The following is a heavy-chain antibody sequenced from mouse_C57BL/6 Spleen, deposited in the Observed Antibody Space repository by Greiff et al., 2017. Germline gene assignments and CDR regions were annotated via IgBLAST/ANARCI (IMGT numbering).Heavy chain of an antibody. CDR2: IYPGDGDT. CDR1: GYAFSSSW. V-gene: IGHV1-82*01. CDR3: ARHYGNYVFDY. J-gene: IGHJ2*01. Sequence: VKLMESGPELVKPGASVKISCKASGYAFSSSWMNWVKQRPGKGLEWIGRIYPGDGDTNYNGKFKGKATLTADKSSSTAYMQLSSLTSEDSAVYFCARHYGNYVFDYWGQGTTLTVSS. D-gene: IGHD2-1*01.